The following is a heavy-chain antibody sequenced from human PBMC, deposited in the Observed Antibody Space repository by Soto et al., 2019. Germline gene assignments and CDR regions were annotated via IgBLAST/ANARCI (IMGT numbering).Heavy chain of an antibody. CDR2: ISGNGDDT. D-gene: IGHD6-19*01. CDR1: GFVFSNYA. V-gene: IGHV3-23*01. Sequence: PGGSLRLSCAASGFVFSNYAMSWDRQAPGKGLEWVSAISGNGDDTYYADSVKVRFTISRDNSKNTLYLQMNSLRAEDKGVFFGASPSGLTVTGPHYWVQGTLVTVVS. CDR3: ASPSGLTVTGPHY. J-gene: IGHJ4*02.